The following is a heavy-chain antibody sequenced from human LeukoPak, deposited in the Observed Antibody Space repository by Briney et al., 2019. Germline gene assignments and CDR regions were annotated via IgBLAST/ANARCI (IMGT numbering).Heavy chain of an antibody. J-gene: IGHJ3*02. D-gene: IGHD3-3*01. CDR1: GGSISSSSYY. Sequence: SETLSLTCTVSGGSISSSSYYWSWIRQPPGKGLEWIGEINHSGSTNYNPSLKSRVTISVDTSKNQFSLKLSSVTAADTAVYYCASPGVTIFGVDSIDGFDIWGQGTMVTVSS. CDR3: ASPGVTIFGVDSIDGFDI. V-gene: IGHV4-39*07. CDR2: INHSGST.